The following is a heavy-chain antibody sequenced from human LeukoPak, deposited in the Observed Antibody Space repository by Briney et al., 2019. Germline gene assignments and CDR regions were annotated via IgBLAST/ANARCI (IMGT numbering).Heavy chain of an antibody. J-gene: IGHJ4*02. CDR1: GGSISSGDYY. Sequence: SETLSLTCTVSGGSISSGDYYWSWIRQPPGKGLEWIGYIYYSGSTYYNPTLKSRVTISVDTSKNQFSLKLSSVTAADTAVYYCARGVDTIFGVVNWGQGTLVTVSS. CDR3: ARGVDTIFGVVN. V-gene: IGHV4-30-4*01. CDR2: IYYSGST. D-gene: IGHD3-3*01.